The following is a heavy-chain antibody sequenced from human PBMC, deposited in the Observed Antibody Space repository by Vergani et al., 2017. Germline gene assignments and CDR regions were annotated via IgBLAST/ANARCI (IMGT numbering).Heavy chain of an antibody. V-gene: IGHV3-23*04. D-gene: IGHD4-17*01. CDR1: GFTFSNYA. Sequence: VQLVESGGGLVQPGGSLRLSCAASGFTFSNYAMSWVRQAPDKGLDWVSAISGSGGSTYYADSVKGRFTISRDNSKNTLYLQMNSLRAEDTAVYYCAKAVGDYGDYWYFDLWGRGTLVTVSS. CDR3: AKAVGDYGDYWYFDL. J-gene: IGHJ2*01. CDR2: ISGSGGST.